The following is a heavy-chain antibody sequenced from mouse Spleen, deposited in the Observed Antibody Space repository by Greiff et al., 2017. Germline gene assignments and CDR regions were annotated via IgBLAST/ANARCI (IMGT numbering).Heavy chain of an antibody. Sequence: EVKLMESGGGLVKLGGSLKLSCAASGFTFSSYAMSWVRQTPEKRLEWVATISSGGGNTYYPDSVKGRFTISRDNAKNTLYLQMSSLKSEDTAMYYCARHGTGTWFAYWGQGTLVTVSA. D-gene: IGHD4-1*01. CDR2: ISSGGGNT. J-gene: IGHJ3*01. CDR1: GFTFSSYA. CDR3: ARHGTGTWFAY. V-gene: IGHV5-9*04.